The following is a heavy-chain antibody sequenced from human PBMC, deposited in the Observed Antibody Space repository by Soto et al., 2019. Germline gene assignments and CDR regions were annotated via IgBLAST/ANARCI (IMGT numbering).Heavy chain of an antibody. Sequence: ASGGGVVQPGRSLRLSCAASGFTFSSYGMHWVRQAPGKGLEWVEVISYDGSNKYYADSVKGRFTISRDHSKNTLYLQMNSLRAEDTALYYCANSEMYSSGFHYYYGMDVWGQGTTVTVSS. CDR2: ISYDGSNK. D-gene: IGHD6-19*01. J-gene: IGHJ6*02. CDR1: GFTFSSYG. V-gene: IGHV3-30*18. CDR3: ANSEMYSSGFHYYYGMDV.